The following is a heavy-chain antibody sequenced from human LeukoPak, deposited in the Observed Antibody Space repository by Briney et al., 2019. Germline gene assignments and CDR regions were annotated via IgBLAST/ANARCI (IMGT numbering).Heavy chain of an antibody. CDR3: AKDRAYPNDVFDI. Sequence: PGGSLRLSCAASGFTVSSNYMSWVRQAPGKGLEWVSAISGSGGSTYYADSVKGRFTISRDNSKNTLYLQMNSLRADDTALYYCAKDRAYPNDVFDIWGQGTMVTVS. J-gene: IGHJ3*02. V-gene: IGHV3-23*01. CDR2: ISGSGGST. CDR1: GFTVSSNY. D-gene: IGHD2-21*01.